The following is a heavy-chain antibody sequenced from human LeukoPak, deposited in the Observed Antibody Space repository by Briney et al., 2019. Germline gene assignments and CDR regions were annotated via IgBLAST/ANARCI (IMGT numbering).Heavy chain of an antibody. CDR3: ARARQEYSGREFDY. Sequence: GGSLRLSCAASGFTFSSYGMHWVRQAPGKGLEWVAVISYDGSNKYYADSVKGRFTISRDNSKNTLYLQMNSLRAEDTAVYYCARARQEYSGREFDYWGQGTLVTVSS. J-gene: IGHJ4*02. CDR2: ISYDGSNK. V-gene: IGHV3-30*19. D-gene: IGHD1-26*01. CDR1: GFTFSSYG.